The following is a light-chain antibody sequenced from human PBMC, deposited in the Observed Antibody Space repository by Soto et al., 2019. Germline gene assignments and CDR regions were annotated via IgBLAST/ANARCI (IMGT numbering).Light chain of an antibody. Sequence: QSALTQPPSVSGSPGQSVTISCTGTSSDVGGYKFVSWYQQHPGKVPKLMIYEVNKRPSGVPDRFSGSKSGNTASLTVSGLQAEDEADYYCSSYEGSNNLLFGGGTKVTVL. CDR1: SSDVGGYKF. J-gene: IGLJ2*01. CDR3: SSYEGSNNLL. CDR2: EVN. V-gene: IGLV2-8*01.